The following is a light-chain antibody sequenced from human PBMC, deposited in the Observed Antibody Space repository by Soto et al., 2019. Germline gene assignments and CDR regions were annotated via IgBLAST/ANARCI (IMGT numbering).Light chain of an antibody. Sequence: EIVLTQSPGTLSLSPGERATLSCTASQSVTSSCLAWYQRKPGQAPRLLIHTTSIRATDIPDRFSGGGSGTDFTLTISRLEPEDFAVYYCQQYNNWPPSFGQGTKVDIK. CDR1: QSVTSSC. CDR2: TTS. V-gene: IGKV3-20*01. J-gene: IGKJ1*01. CDR3: QQYNNWPPS.